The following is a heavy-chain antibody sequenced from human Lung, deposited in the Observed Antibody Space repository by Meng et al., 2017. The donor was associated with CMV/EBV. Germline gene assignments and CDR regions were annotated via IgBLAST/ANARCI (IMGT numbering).Heavy chain of an antibody. CDR3: VRAPSYDILTAYPMAFDY. V-gene: IGHV3-23*01. Sequence: GGSLRLXXAASRFTFSSYAMTWVRQAPGKGLEWVSVISGSGGKTHYADSVKGRFTISRDNSKNTLFLQMNSLRADDTAVYYCVRAPSYDILTAYPMAFDYWGQGXLVTVSS. D-gene: IGHD3-9*01. CDR2: ISGSGGKT. CDR1: RFTFSSYA. J-gene: IGHJ4*02.